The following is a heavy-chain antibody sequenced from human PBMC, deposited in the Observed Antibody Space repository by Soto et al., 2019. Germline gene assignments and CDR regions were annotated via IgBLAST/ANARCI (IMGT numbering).Heavy chain of an antibody. V-gene: IGHV4-39*01. CDR2: IYYSGST. CDR3: ARGFHDYYYYGMDV. Sequence: SETLSLTCTVSGGSISSSSYYWGWIRQPPGKGLEWIGSIYYSGSTYYNPSLKSRVTISVDTSKNQFSLKLSSVTAADAAVYYCARGFHDYYYYGMDVWGQGTTVTVSS. CDR1: GGSISSSSYY. J-gene: IGHJ6*02.